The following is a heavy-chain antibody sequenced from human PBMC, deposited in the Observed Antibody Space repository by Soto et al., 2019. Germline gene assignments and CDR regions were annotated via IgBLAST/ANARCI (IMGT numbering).Heavy chain of an antibody. V-gene: IGHV2-5*02. D-gene: IGHD7-27*01. Sequence: SGPTLVKPTQTLTLTCTFSGFSLSTSGVGVGWIRQPPGKALEWLALIYWDDDKRYSPSLKSRLTITKDTSKNQVVLTMTNMDPVDTATYYCVHSIFRWGLTDWGNDAFDIWGQGTMVTVSS. CDR1: GFSLSTSGVG. J-gene: IGHJ3*02. CDR2: IYWDDDK. CDR3: VHSIFRWGLTDWGNDAFDI.